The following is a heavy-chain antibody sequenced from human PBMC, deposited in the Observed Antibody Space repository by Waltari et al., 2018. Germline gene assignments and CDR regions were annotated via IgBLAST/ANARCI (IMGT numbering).Heavy chain of an antibody. CDR3: AGGEVVADVWT. V-gene: IGHV3-30*01. J-gene: IGHJ5*02. D-gene: IGHD2-15*01. CDR2: ISYDGSSK. Sequence: QVQLVESGGGVVQPARSLSLSCSTSGFTLRSYLFHWVRQAPGKGLEWVAIISYDGSSKYYADSVQGRFTISRDASKKTLYLQMNSLRPDDTALYFCAGGEVVADVWTWGQGTLVTVSS. CDR1: GFTLRSYL.